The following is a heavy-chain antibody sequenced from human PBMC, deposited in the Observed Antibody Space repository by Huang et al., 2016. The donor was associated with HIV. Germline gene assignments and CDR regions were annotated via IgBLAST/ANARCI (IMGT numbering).Heavy chain of an antibody. D-gene: IGHD1-20*01. CDR1: GYTFLNYG. CDR3: ARVGIGVY. CDR2: ISTNTGDP. V-gene: IGHV7-4-1*02. Sequence: QVQLVQSGSELKKPGASVKVSCKASGYTFLNYGINWVRQAPGQGLEGRGWISTNTGDPTYAQGFTGRFVFSVDTSVTTAYLQINTREAADTAVYYCARVGIGVYWGQGTLVAVSS. J-gene: IGHJ4*02.